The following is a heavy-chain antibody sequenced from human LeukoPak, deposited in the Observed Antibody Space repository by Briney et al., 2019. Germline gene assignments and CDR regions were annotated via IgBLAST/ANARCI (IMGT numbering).Heavy chain of an antibody. CDR1: GYTFTDYY. J-gene: IGHJ5*02. D-gene: IGHD6-19*01. V-gene: IGHV1-2*02. CDR2: INPNSGGT. CDR3: ARGGEGSGWYNWFDP. Sequence: ASVTLSCKTSGYTFTDYYLHWVRQAPGQGLEWMGWINPNSGGTTSAQKFRGRVTMTRDTSISTAYMELTRLRSDDTAFYYCARGGEGSGWYNWFDPWGQGTLVTVSS.